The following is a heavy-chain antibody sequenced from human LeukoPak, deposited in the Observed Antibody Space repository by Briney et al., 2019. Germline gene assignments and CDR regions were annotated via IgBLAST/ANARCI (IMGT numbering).Heavy chain of an antibody. Sequence: GGSLRLSCAASGFTFSSYEMNWVRQAPGKGLEWVSYISSSGSTIYYADSVKGRFTISRDNAKNSLYLQMNSLRDEDTAVYYCASSRIMDTAMGGAFDIWGQGTMVTVSS. J-gene: IGHJ3*02. CDR2: ISSSGSTI. V-gene: IGHV3-48*03. CDR3: ASSRIMDTAMGGAFDI. D-gene: IGHD5-18*01. CDR1: GFTFSSYE.